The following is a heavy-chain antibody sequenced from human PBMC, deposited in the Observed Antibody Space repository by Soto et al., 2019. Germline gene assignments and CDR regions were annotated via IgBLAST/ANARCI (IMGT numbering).Heavy chain of an antibody. V-gene: IGHV1-3*01. CDR1: GYTFTSYA. CDR3: ARDDFKPNWFDP. CDR2: INAGNGNT. Sequence: ASVKVSCKASGYTFTSYAMHWVRQAPGQRLEWMGWINAGNGNTKYSQKFQGRVTITRDTSASTAYMELSSLRSEDTAVYYCARDDFKPNWFDPWGQGTLVTVSS. J-gene: IGHJ5*02.